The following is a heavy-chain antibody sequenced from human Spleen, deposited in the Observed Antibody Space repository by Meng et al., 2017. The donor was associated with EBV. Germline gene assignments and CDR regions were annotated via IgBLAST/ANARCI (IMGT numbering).Heavy chain of an antibody. J-gene: IGHJ4*02. CDR1: GFSLSPSGVG. V-gene: IGHV2-5*02. CDR3: THSVSTVTHFDF. CDR2: IYWDDDK. D-gene: IGHD4-17*01. Sequence: QLPLEDSGPPLVQPTQTLPLTCTSSGFSLSPSGVGVGWIRQPPGKSLEWLALIYWDDDKRCRPSLKSRLTITKDTSKNKVVLTMTNMAPVDTATYFCTHSVSTVTHFDFWGQGILVTVSS.